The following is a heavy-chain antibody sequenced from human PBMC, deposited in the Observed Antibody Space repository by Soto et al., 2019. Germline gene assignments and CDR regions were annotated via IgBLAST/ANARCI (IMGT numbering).Heavy chain of an antibody. CDR1: GFTFSNAW. CDR2: IKSKTDGGTT. Sequence: SGGSLRLSCAASGFTFSNAWMSWVRQAPGKGLEWVGRIKSKTDGGTTDYAAPVKGRFTISRDDSKNTLYLQMNSLKTEDTAVYYCTTDPDIVVVPAAIRADYWGQGTLVTVSS. V-gene: IGHV3-15*01. D-gene: IGHD2-2*01. CDR3: TTDPDIVVVPAAIRADY. J-gene: IGHJ4*02.